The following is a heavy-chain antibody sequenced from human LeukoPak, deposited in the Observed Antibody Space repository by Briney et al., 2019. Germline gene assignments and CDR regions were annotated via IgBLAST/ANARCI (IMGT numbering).Heavy chain of an antibody. J-gene: IGHJ6*03. Sequence: SETLSLTCAVYGGSFSGYYWSWIRQPPGKGLEWIGEITDSGSTNYNPSLKSRVTISVDRSRNQFSLKLSSVTAADTAVYFCARKGPLRDNIPFMDDGGEGTTVTFS. CDR2: ITDSGST. V-gene: IGHV4-34*01. CDR3: ARKGPLRDNIPFMDD. CDR1: GGSFSGYY. D-gene: IGHD5/OR15-5a*01.